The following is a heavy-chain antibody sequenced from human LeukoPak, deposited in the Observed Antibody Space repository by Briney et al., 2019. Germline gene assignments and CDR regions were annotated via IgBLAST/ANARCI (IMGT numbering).Heavy chain of an antibody. Sequence: PSETLSLTCTVSGGSITFGSYCWTWIRQPAGKGLEWIGRIYTSGRTFYNPSLKSRVTISMDTSMNQFSLRLNSVTAADTAVYYCARARVIPASFDDWGQGALVTVSS. D-gene: IGHD3-16*02. J-gene: IGHJ4*02. CDR3: ARARVIPASFDD. CDR1: GGSITFGSYC. CDR2: IYTSGRT. V-gene: IGHV4-61*02.